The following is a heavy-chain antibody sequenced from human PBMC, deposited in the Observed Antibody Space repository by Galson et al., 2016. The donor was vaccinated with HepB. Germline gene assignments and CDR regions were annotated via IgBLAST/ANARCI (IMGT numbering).Heavy chain of an antibody. CDR2: ISDNGGST. CDR1: GFTFSSYA. V-gene: IGHV3-23*01. CDR3: VKDLGGAGWLQSGRITYCGMDV. D-gene: IGHD5-24*01. Sequence: SLRLSCAASGFTFSSYAMSWVRQAPGKGLEWVSGISDNGGSTFYADSVKGRLTISRDNSQNTVYRQMNSLRAEDTAVYFCVKDLGGAGWLQSGRITYCGMDVWGQGTTVTVSS. J-gene: IGHJ6*02.